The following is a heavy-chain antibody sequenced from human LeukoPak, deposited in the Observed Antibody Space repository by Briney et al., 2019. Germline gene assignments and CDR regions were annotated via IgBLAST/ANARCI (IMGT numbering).Heavy chain of an antibody. D-gene: IGHD3-10*01. CDR2: ISYDGSNK. CDR1: GFTFSSYA. CDR3: ARDRLNYGSGRNWFDP. Sequence: PGGSLRLSCAASGFTFSSYAMHWVRQAPGKGLEWVAVISYDGSNKYYADSVKGRFTISRDNSKNTLYLQMNSLRAEDTAVYYCARDRLNYGSGRNWFDPWGQGTLVTVSS. J-gene: IGHJ5*02. V-gene: IGHV3-30-3*01.